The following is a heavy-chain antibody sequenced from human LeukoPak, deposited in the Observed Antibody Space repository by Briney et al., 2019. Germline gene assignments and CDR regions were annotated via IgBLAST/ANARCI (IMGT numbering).Heavy chain of an antibody. V-gene: IGHV3-23*01. Sequence: GGSLRLSCAASGFRFSNYGMSWVRQAPGKGLAWVSSITGSGGSTRVDSVKDRFTISRDNSKNTLYLQMNSLRADDTAVYFCAKNLLGSESFSWHFDLWGRGTLVTVSS. CDR1: GFRFSNYG. CDR3: AKNLLGSESFSWHFDL. J-gene: IGHJ2*01. CDR2: ITGSGGST. D-gene: IGHD1-26*01.